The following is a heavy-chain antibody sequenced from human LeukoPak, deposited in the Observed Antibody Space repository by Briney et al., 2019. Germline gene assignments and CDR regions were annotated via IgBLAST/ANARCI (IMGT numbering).Heavy chain of an antibody. Sequence: GGSLRLSCAASGFTVSGTHMSWVRQAPGKGLEWVSAMYTGGTTYYSDSVKGRFPISRDNSRNTLFFHMSSLRAADTAVYYCAKDEATSGGGLASWGQGTLVTVSS. V-gene: IGHV3-53*01. J-gene: IGHJ4*02. CDR1: GFTVSGTH. D-gene: IGHD3-16*01. CDR3: AKDEATSGGGLAS. CDR2: MYTGGTT.